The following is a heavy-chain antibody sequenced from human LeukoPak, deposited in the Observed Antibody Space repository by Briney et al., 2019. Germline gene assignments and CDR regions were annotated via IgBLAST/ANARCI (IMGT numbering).Heavy chain of an antibody. CDR2: VNHSGNT. D-gene: IGHD6-19*01. V-gene: IGHV4-34*01. J-gene: IGHJ5*02. CDR3: AREAVAVTGSWFDP. CDR1: GGSFSGYY. Sequence: SETLSLTCGVYGGSFSGYYWSWIRQSPGKGLEWIGEVNHSGNTNYNPSLKSRVSISVDTSKNHFSLKLTSVTAADTAVYYCAREAVAVTGSWFDPRGQGALVTVSP.